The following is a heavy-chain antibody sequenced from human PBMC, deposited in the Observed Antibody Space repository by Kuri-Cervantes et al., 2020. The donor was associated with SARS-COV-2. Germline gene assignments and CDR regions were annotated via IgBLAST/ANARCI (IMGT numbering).Heavy chain of an antibody. Sequence: ESLKISCAVYGGSFSGYYWGWIRQPPGKGLEWIGEINHSGSTNYNPSLKSRVTISVDTSKNQFSLKLSSVTAADTAVYYCARRIVWALRGPDNWFDPWGQGTLVTVSS. J-gene: IGHJ5*02. CDR2: INHSGST. D-gene: IGHD2-8*01. V-gene: IGHV4-34*01. CDR1: GGSFSGYY. CDR3: ARRIVWALRGPDNWFDP.